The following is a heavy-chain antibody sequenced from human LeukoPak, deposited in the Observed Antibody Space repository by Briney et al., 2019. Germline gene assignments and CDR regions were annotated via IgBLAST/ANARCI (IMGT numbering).Heavy chain of an antibody. CDR2: INPNSGGT. D-gene: IGHD3-3*01. V-gene: IGHV1-2*02. Sequence: SVKVSCKASGYTFTGYYMHRVRQAPGQGLEWMGWINPNSGGTNYAQKFQGRVTMTRDTSISTAYMELRSLRSDDTAVYYCARDSLTIFGVVIMSPYYYYMDVWGKGTTVTVSS. CDR1: GYTFTGYY. CDR3: ARDSLTIFGVVIMSPYYYYMDV. J-gene: IGHJ6*03.